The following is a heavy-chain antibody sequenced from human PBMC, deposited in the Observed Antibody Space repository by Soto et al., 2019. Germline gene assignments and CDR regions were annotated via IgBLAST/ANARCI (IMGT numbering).Heavy chain of an antibody. J-gene: IGHJ4*02. CDR3: TRLGYRYDNYFDY. D-gene: IGHD5-18*01. V-gene: IGHV3-74*01. CDR2: IHSDGIST. Sequence: EVQLVESGGGLVQPGGSLRLSCAASGFTFSNYWMHWVRQAPGKGLVWVSRIHSDGISTSYADCVKGRFTISRDNAKNTLYLQMNSLRAEDTAVYYCTRLGYRYDNYFDYWGQGTLVTVSS. CDR1: GFTFSNYW.